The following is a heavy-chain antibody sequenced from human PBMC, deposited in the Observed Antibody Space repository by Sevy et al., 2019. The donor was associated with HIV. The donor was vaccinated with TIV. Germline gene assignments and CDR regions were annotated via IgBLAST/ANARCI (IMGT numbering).Heavy chain of an antibody. CDR3: ARGRIDKVYPFDY. D-gene: IGHD3-10*01. CDR1: GGTFSSYA. CDR2: IIPIFGTA. V-gene: IGHV1-69*06. Sequence: ASVKVSYKASGGTFSSYAISWVRQAPGQGLEWMGGIIPIFGTANYAQKFQGRVTITADKSTSTAYMELSSLRSEDTAAYYCARGRIDKVYPFDYWGQGTLVTVSS. J-gene: IGHJ4*02.